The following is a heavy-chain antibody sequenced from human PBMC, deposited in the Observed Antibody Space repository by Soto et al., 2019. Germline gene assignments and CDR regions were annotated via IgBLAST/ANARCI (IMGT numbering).Heavy chain of an antibody. D-gene: IGHD2-2*01. CDR2: ISSSDNSI. CDR3: ARRSCSTTSCLIDY. CDR1: GFIFSSYD. Sequence: PGGSLRLSCAASGFIFSSYDMNWVRQAPGKGLEWISYISSSDNSIYYADSVKGRFTISRDNTKNLLYLQMNSLRAEDTAVYYCARRSCSTTSCLIDYWGQGTLVTVSS. V-gene: IGHV3-48*03. J-gene: IGHJ4*02.